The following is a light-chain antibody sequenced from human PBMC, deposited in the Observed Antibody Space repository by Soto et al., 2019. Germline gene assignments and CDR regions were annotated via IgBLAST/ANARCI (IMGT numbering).Light chain of an antibody. V-gene: IGKV3-11*01. J-gene: IGKJ2*01. Sequence: EIVLTQSPATLSLSPGERATLSCRASQSVSSYLAWYQQKPGQAPKLLIYDASNRATGILARFSGSGSWTDFSLTISSLEPEDFAIYYCQWRRNCPLYTFGQGTMREIK. CDR3: QWRRNCPLYT. CDR1: QSVSSY. CDR2: DAS.